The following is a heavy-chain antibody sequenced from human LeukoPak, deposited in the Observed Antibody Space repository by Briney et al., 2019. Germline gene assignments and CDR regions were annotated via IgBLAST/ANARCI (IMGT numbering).Heavy chain of an antibody. V-gene: IGHV4-34*01. D-gene: IGHD4-23*01. CDR2: INHSGST. J-gene: IGHJ6*03. Sequence: SETLSLTCAVYGGFFSGYYWSWIRQPPGKGLEWIGEINHSGSTNYNPSLKSRVTISVDTSKNQFSLKLSSVTAADTAVYYCARGGKRRYYYSYYMDVWGKGTTVTVSS. CDR3: ARGGKRRYYYSYYMDV. CDR1: GGFFSGYY.